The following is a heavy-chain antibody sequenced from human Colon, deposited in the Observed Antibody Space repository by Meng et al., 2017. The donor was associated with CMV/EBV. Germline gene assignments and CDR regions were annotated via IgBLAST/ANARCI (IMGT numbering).Heavy chain of an antibody. V-gene: IGHV3-21*04. CDR1: GFTFSSYS. Sequence: GESLKISCAASGFTFSSYSMNWVRQAPGKGLEWVSSISSSSSYIYYADSVKGRFTISRDNIKNSLYLHMNSLRPEDSALYYCVKDHMRGVLAGWFDSWGQGTLVTVSS. CDR3: VKDHMRGVLAGWFDS. D-gene: IGHD4/OR15-4a*01. J-gene: IGHJ5*01. CDR2: ISSSSSYI.